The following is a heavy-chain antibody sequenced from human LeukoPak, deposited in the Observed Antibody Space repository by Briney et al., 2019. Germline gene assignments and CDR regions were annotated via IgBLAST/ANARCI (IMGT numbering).Heavy chain of an antibody. CDR2: TSYDGSYK. CDR1: EFTFSSYG. Sequence: GGSLRLSCAVSEFTFSSYGMHWVRQAPGKGLEWVAVTSYDGSYKDYADSVKGRFTISRDNSKNTLYLQMDSLRAEDTAVYYCAKEGNWNFDYWGQGTLVTVSS. CDR3: AKEGNWNFDY. D-gene: IGHD1-20*01. J-gene: IGHJ4*02. V-gene: IGHV3-30*18.